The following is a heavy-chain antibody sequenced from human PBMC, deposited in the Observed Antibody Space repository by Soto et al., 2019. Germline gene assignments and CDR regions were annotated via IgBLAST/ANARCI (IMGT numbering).Heavy chain of an antibody. CDR3: ARHNDGSGSTYCDY. CDR2: IYYSGST. Sequence: QVQLQESGPGLVKPSETLSLTCTVSGGSISSYYWSWIRQPPGKGLEWIGYIYYSGSTNYNPSLKSRVTISVDTSKNQFTLKLNSMTAADTAVYYCARHNDGSGSTYCDYWGQGTLVTVSS. CDR1: GGSISSYY. D-gene: IGHD3-10*01. J-gene: IGHJ4*02. V-gene: IGHV4-59*08.